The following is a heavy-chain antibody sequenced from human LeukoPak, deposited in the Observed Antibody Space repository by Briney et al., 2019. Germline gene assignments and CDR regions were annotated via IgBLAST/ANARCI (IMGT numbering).Heavy chain of an antibody. CDR2: IIPILGIA. CDR3: ARRWFDP. J-gene: IGHJ5*02. CDR1: GYTFTSYD. V-gene: IGHV1-69*04. Sequence: SVKVSCKASGYTFTSYDINWVRQAPGQGLEWMGRIIPILGIANYAQKFQGRVTITADKSTSTAYMELSSLRSEDTAVYCCARRWFDPWGQGTLVTVSS.